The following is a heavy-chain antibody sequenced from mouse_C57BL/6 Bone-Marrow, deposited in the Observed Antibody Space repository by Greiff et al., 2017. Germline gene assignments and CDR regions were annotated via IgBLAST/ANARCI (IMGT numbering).Heavy chain of an antibody. J-gene: IGHJ4*01. CDR2: IWWDDDK. Sequence: VKLMESGPGILQPSQTLSLTCSFSGFSLSTFGMGVGWIRQPSGKGLEWLAHIWWDDDKYYNPALKSRLTISKDTSKNQVFLKIAHVDTADTATYYCARMRAIYYDYGDAMDYWGQGTSVTVSS. D-gene: IGHD2-4*01. CDR1: GFSLSTFGMG. V-gene: IGHV8-8*01. CDR3: ARMRAIYYDYGDAMDY.